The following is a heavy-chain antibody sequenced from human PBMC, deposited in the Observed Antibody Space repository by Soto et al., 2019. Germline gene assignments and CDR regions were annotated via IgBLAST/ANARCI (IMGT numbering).Heavy chain of an antibody. CDR1: GGSISSYY. CDR3: ARRYGASFDY. CDR2: IYYSGST. D-gene: IGHD4-17*01. Sequence: TSETLSLTCTVSGGSISSYYWIWIRQPPGKGLEWIGYIYYSGSTNYNPSLKSRVTISVDTSKNQFSLKLSSVTAADTAVYYCARRYGASFDYWGQGTLVTVS. J-gene: IGHJ4*02. V-gene: IGHV4-59*01.